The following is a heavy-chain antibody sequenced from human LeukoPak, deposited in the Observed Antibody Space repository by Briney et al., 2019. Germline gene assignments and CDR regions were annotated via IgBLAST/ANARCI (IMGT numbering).Heavy chain of an antibody. CDR1: GGSFSGYY. CDR3: ARSDSSGSSPVFDY. J-gene: IGHJ4*02. V-gene: IGHV4-34*01. CDR2: INHSGST. D-gene: IGHD3-22*01. Sequence: SETLSLTCAGYGGSFSGYYWSWIRQPPGKGLEWIGEINHSGSTNYNPSLKSRVTISVDTSKNQFSLKLSSVTAADTAVYYCARSDSSGSSPVFDYWGQGTLVTVSS.